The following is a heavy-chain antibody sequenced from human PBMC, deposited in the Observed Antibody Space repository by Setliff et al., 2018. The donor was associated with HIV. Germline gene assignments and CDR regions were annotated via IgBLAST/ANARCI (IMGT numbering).Heavy chain of an antibody. J-gene: IGHJ4*02. CDR2: IRSKANNYAT. Sequence: GGSLRLSCAPSGFTFSDYGIHWVRQAPGKGLEWVGRIRSKANNYATEYGASVKGRFIISRDDSKNMAYLQMNSLRTEDTAIYYCTRHRGSFDYWGLGTLVTVSS. CDR1: GFTFSDYG. CDR3: TRHRGSFDY. V-gene: IGHV3-73*01. D-gene: IGHD1-26*01.